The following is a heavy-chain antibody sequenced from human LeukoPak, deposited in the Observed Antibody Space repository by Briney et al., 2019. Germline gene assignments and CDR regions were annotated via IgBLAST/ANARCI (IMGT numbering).Heavy chain of an antibody. Sequence: GRPLRPSRAASGFTFSSYGMHWVREAPGKGLEGGAVIWYDGSNKYYADSVRGRFTISRDNSKNTLYLQVNSLRAEDTAVYYCARDPYSSGWYGWFDPWGQGTLVTVSS. CDR2: IWYDGSNK. D-gene: IGHD6-19*01. J-gene: IGHJ5*02. V-gene: IGHV3-33*01. CDR3: ARDPYSSGWYGWFDP. CDR1: GFTFSSYG.